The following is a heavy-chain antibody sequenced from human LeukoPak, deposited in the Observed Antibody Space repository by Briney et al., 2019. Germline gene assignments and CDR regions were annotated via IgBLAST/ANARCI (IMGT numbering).Heavy chain of an antibody. J-gene: IGHJ4*02. D-gene: IGHD6-19*01. CDR2: IYYSGNT. Sequence: SETLSLTCTVSGGSISSYYWSWIRQPPGKGLEWIGYIYYSGNTNYNPSLKSRVTISVGTSKNQFSLKLSSVTAADTAVYYCARGNSGWYVPFDYWGQGTLVTVSS. CDR1: GGSISSYY. CDR3: ARGNSGWYVPFDY. V-gene: IGHV4-59*01.